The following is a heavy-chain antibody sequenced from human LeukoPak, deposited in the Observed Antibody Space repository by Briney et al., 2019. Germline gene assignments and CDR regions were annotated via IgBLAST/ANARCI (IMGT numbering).Heavy chain of an antibody. CDR3: ARVAAAGHSYYYYGMDV. V-gene: IGHV3-33*01. J-gene: IGHJ6*02. CDR2: IWYDGSNK. Sequence: GGSLRLSCAASGFTFSSYGMHWVRQAPGKGLEWVAVIWYDGSNKYYADSVKGRFTISRDNSKNTLYLQMNSLRAEDTAVYYCARVAAAGHSYYYYGMDVWGQGTTVTVSS. CDR1: GFTFSSYG. D-gene: IGHD6-13*01.